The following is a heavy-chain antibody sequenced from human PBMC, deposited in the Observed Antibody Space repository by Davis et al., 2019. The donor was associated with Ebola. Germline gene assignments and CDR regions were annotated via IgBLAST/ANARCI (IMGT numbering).Heavy chain of an antibody. D-gene: IGHD3-3*01. V-gene: IGHV4-34*01. CDR1: GGSFSGYY. CDR2: INHSGST. CDR3: ARASAIFGVVTR. J-gene: IGHJ6*02. Sequence: SETLSLTCAVYGGSFSGYYWSWIRQPPGKGLEWIGEINHSGSTNYNPSLKSRVTISVDTSKNQFSLNLSPVTAADTAVYYCARASAIFGVVTRWGQGTTVTVSS.